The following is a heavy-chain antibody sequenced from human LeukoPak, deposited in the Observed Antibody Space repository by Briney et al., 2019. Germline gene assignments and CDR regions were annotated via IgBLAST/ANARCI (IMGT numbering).Heavy chain of an antibody. J-gene: IGHJ6*03. CDR1: GGSISSYS. Sequence: SETLSLTCTVSGGSISSYSWSWIRQPPGKGLEWIGYIYNTGSTNYNPSLQSRVTISVDTSKNQLSLKLSSLTAEDTAVYYCARVVYASYYYYMDVWGKGTTVTVSS. CDR3: ARVVYASYYYYMDV. V-gene: IGHV4-59*01. CDR2: IYNTGST. D-gene: IGHD2-8*01.